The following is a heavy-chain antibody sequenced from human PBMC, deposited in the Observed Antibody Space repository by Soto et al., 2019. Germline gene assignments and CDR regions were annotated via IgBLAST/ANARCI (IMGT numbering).Heavy chain of an antibody. Sequence: PGESLKISCKGSGYSFTIYWIGWVRQMPGKGLEWMGIIYPGDSTVKYSPSVQGQVTMSVDKSISTAYLQWSSLKASDAAVYYCARGNVANYFEPWGQGTLVTVSS. D-gene: IGHD1-7*01. J-gene: IGHJ5*02. V-gene: IGHV5-51*01. CDR1: GYSFTIYW. CDR3: ARGNVANYFEP. CDR2: IYPGDSTV.